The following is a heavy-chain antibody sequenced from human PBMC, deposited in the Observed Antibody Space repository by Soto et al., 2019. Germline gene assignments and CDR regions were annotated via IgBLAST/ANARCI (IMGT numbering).Heavy chain of an antibody. J-gene: IGHJ6*02. D-gene: IGHD5-12*01. CDR2: IWYDGSNK. V-gene: IGHV3-33*01. Sequence: GGSLRLSCAASGFTFSSYGMHWVRQAPGKGLEWVAVIWYDGSNKYYADSVKGRFTISRDNSKNTLYLQMNSLRAEDTAVYYCARDSVEMEYSGYGYYYYYGMDVWGQGTTVTVSS. CDR3: ARDSVEMEYSGYGYYYYYGMDV. CDR1: GFTFSSYG.